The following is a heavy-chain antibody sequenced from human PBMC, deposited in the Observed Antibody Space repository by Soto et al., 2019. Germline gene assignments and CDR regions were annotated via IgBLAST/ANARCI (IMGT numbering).Heavy chain of an antibody. CDR1: GVSISSGNW. D-gene: IGHD3-10*01. V-gene: IGHV4-4*02. Sequence: SETLSLTCAVSGVSISSGNWWTWVRQSPQRGLEYIGEIFHDGTANYYPSFERRVAISVDTSKNQFSLKLTSVTAADTAIYFCARLVYDTRLNYMYFDFWGQGTQVTVSS. CDR3: ARLVYDTRLNYMYFDF. CDR2: IFHDGTA. J-gene: IGHJ4*02.